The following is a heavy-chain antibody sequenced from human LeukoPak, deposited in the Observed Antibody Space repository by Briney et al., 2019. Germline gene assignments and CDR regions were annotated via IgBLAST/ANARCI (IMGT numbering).Heavy chain of an antibody. D-gene: IGHD3-10*01. V-gene: IGHV1-69*01. Sequence: ASVKVSCKASGGTFSSYAISWVRQAPGQGLEWMGGIIPIFGTANYAQKFQGRVTITADESTSTAYMELSSLRSEDTAVYYCARGPRRYGSGSYYNYWGQGTLVTVSS. CDR1: GGTFSSYA. CDR2: IIPIFGTA. J-gene: IGHJ4*02. CDR3: ARGPRRYGSGSYYNY.